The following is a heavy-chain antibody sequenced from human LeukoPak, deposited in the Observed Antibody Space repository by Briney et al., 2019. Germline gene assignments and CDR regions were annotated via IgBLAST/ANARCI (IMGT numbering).Heavy chain of an antibody. CDR2: IRSDGNNK. CDR3: AKDRYGSGSDTP. D-gene: IGHD3-10*01. V-gene: IGHV3-30*02. J-gene: IGHJ5*02. Sequence: PGGSLRFSCAASAFTFSRYGMHWVRQAPGKGLEWVALIRSDGNNKYYADSVKGRFTISRDNSKNTPSLQMNSLRTEDTAVYYCAKDRYGSGSDTPWGQGTLVTVSS. CDR1: AFTFSRYG.